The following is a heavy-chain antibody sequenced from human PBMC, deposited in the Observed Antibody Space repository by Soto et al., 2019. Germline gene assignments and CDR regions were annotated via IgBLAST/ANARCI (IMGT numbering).Heavy chain of an antibody. Sequence: SETLSLTCAVSGGSISSSNWWSWVRQPPGKGLEWIGEIYHSGSTNYNPSLKSRVTISVDKSKNQFSLKLSSVTAADTAVYYCASRGGDSSGYYYVRGWFDPWGQGTLVTVSS. CDR2: IYHSGST. V-gene: IGHV4-4*02. CDR3: ASRGGDSSGYYYVRGWFDP. CDR1: GGSISSSNW. D-gene: IGHD3-22*01. J-gene: IGHJ5*02.